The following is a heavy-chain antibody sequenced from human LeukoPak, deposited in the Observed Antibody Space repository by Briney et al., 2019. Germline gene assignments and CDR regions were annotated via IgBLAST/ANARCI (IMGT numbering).Heavy chain of an antibody. CDR1: GFTFSSFE. D-gene: IGHD3-22*01. CDR3: ARIGGYYDSSGYSNY. V-gene: IGHV3-48*03. J-gene: IGHJ4*02. Sequence: PGGSLRLSCAASGFTFSSFEMNWVRQAPGKGLEWVSYISTSGSTTYYADSVKGRFTISRDNAKNTLYLQMNSLRAEDTAVYYCARIGGYYDSSGYSNYWGQGTLVTVSS. CDR2: ISTSGSTT.